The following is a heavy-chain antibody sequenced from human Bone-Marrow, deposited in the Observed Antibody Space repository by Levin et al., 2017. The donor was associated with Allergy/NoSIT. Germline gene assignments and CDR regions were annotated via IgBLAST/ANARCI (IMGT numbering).Heavy chain of an antibody. V-gene: IGHV4-30-4*01. D-gene: IGHD1-20*01. CDR3: ARVSGITADSGYDYYMDV. CDR1: GGSISSGDNY. J-gene: IGHJ6*03. Sequence: SQTLSLTCSVSGGSISSGDNYWSWIRQPPGKGLESIGYIYYSGGTYYNPSLKSRVTISVDTSKNQFSLKLSSVTAADTAVYYCARVSGITADSGYDYYMDVWGKGTTFTVS. CDR2: IYYSGGT.